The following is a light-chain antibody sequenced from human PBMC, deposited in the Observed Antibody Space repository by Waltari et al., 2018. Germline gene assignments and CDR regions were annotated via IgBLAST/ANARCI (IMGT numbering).Light chain of an antibody. Sequence: DIQITQSTSSLSASVGDRVTITCRSSQSISRYLHWSQQQPGKAPTLLIYAASSLQSWVPSRFSGSGSGTDFTLTISSLQPEDFATYYCQQSYTSWTFGQGTKVEIK. CDR2: AAS. V-gene: IGKV1-39*01. CDR3: QQSYTSWT. J-gene: IGKJ1*01. CDR1: QSISRY.